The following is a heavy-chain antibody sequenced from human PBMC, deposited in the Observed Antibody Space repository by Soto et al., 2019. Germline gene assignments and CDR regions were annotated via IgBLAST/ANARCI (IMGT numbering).Heavy chain of an antibody. Sequence: QVRLVQSGGEVKKPGASVKVSCKASGYTFTNYPITWVRQAPGQGLEWMGWLNTYNQNTIYAQKFQGRVTMTTDTSTSTSYLELGSLRSDDTAVYYCGRESSGSGWSFDFWGQGSLVTVSS. V-gene: IGHV1-18*04. CDR3: GRESSGSGWSFDF. CDR2: LNTYNQNT. D-gene: IGHD6-19*01. CDR1: GYTFTNYP. J-gene: IGHJ4*02.